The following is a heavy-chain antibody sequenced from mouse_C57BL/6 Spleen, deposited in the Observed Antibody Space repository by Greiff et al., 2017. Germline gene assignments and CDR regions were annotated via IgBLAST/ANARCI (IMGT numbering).Heavy chain of an antibody. V-gene: IGHV1-74*01. CDR3: AIGGYYEEGFAY. Sequence: VQLKQPGAELVKPGASVKVSCKASGYTFTSYWMHWVKQRPGHGLEWIGRIHPSDSDTNYNQKFKGKATLTVDKSSSTTYMQISSLTSEDSAVYYCAIGGYYEEGFAYWGQGTLVTVSA. D-gene: IGHD2-3*01. CDR1: GYTFTSYW. J-gene: IGHJ3*01. CDR2: IHPSDSDT.